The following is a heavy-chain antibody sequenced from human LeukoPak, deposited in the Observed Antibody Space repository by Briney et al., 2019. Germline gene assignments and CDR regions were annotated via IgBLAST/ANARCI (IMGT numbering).Heavy chain of an antibody. CDR3: GNLKTGSRGSYYLDY. Sequence: PGGSLRLSCAASGFSFSSYSINWVRQAPGKGLEWVSSISSFGTDIFYEDSVRGRFTVSRDNARNSMDLQMKSLRAEDTAVYYCGNLKTGSRGSYYLDYLAQGTLVTVSS. CDR2: ISSFGTDI. V-gene: IGHV3-21*01. D-gene: IGHD5-12*01. J-gene: IGHJ4*02. CDR1: GFSFSSYS.